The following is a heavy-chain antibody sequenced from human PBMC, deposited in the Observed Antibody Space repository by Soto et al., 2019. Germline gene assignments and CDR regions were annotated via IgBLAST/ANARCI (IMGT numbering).Heavy chain of an antibody. V-gene: IGHV3-30-3*01. CDR3: ARGVGFGGNFDY. J-gene: IGHJ4*02. Sequence: QVQLVESGGGVVQPGRSLRLSCAASGFTFSSYAMHWVRQAPGKGLEWVAVISYDGSNKYYADSVKGRFTISRDNSKNTLYLQMNSLSAEDTPVYYGARGVGFGGNFDYWGQGTLVTVSS. CDR2: ISYDGSNK. D-gene: IGHD3-10*01. CDR1: GFTFSSYA.